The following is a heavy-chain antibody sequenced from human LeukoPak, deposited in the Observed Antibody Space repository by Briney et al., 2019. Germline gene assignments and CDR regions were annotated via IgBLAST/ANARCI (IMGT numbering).Heavy chain of an antibody. D-gene: IGHD3-3*01. V-gene: IGHV4-34*01. Sequence: PSETLSLTCAVYGGSFSGYYWSWIRQPPGKGLEWIGEINHSGSTNYNPSLKSRVTISVDTSKNQFSLKLSSVTAADTAVYYCASRISWNYDFWSGYYTSGYFDYWGQGTLVTVSS. CDR1: GGSFSGYY. CDR3: ASRISWNYDFWSGYYTSGYFDY. CDR2: INHSGST. J-gene: IGHJ4*02.